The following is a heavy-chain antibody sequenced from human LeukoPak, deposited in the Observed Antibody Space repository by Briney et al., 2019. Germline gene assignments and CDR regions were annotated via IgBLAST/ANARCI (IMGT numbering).Heavy chain of an antibody. V-gene: IGHV4-34*01. Sequence: SETLSLTCAVYGGSFSGYYWSWIRQPPGKGLEWIGGINHSGSTNYNPSLKSRVTISVDTSKNQFSLKLSSVTAADTAVYYCARGGRYDYVWGSYRYYWFDPWGQGTLVTVSS. CDR3: ARGGRYDYVWGSYRYYWFDP. D-gene: IGHD3-16*02. CDR1: GGSFSGYY. CDR2: INHSGST. J-gene: IGHJ5*02.